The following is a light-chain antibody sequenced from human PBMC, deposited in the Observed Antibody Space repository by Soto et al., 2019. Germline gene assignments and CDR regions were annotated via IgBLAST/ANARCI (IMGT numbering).Light chain of an antibody. V-gene: IGKV1-39*01. CDR1: QSISVH. J-gene: IGKJ2*01. Sequence: DIQMTQSPSSLSASVGDTVTITCRASQSISVHLNWYQQKPGKVPKLLIYAASYLQSGVPSRFSGSGSETDFAHTISSLQPEEFATYYCQQSYITPYTFGQGTKLEIK. CDR2: AAS. CDR3: QQSYITPYT.